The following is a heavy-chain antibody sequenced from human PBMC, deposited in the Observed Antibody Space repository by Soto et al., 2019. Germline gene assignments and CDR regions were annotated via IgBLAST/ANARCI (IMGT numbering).Heavy chain of an antibody. CDR2: IVVGSGNT. CDR3: AASTVGSGGKNPFDY. CDR1: GFTFTSSA. J-gene: IGHJ4*02. V-gene: IGHV1-58*01. D-gene: IGHD6-19*01. Sequence: ASVKVSCKASGFTFTSSAVQWVRQARGQRLEWIGWIVVGSGNTNYAQKFQERVTITRDMSTSTAYMELSSLRSEDTAVYYCAASTVGSGGKNPFDYWGQGTLVTVSS.